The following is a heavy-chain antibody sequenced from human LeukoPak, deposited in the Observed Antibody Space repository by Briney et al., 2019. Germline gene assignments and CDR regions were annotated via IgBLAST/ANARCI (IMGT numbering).Heavy chain of an antibody. CDR2: ISVSSSTI. Sequence: GGSLRRSCAASGFTFSSYSMNWVRQALGKGLGWVSYISVSSSTIYYADSVKGRFTISRDNAKNSLFLQMNSLRDEDTAVYYCARGETAVTSYLHFWGQGTLVTVSS. CDR1: GFTFSSYS. CDR3: ARGETAVTSYLHF. D-gene: IGHD4-17*01. V-gene: IGHV3-48*02. J-gene: IGHJ4*02.